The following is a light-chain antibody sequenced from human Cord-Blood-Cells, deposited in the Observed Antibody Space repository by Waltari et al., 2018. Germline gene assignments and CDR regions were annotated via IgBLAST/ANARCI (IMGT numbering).Light chain of an antibody. Sequence: EIVLTQSPATLSLSPGERATLSCRASERVSSYLAWYQQKPGQAPRLLIYDASNSATGIAARFSGSGSGTDFTLTISSLGPEEFAVYYCQQRSNWPPLTVGGGTKVEIK. CDR3: QQRSNWPPLT. CDR1: ERVSSY. J-gene: IGKJ4*01. V-gene: IGKV3-11*01. CDR2: DAS.